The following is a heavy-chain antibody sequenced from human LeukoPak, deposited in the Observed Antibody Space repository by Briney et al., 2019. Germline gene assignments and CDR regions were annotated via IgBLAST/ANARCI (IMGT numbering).Heavy chain of an antibody. J-gene: IGHJ4*02. CDR1: GDSVSSDSAA. V-gene: IGHV6-1*01. CDR3: TREAPGFDY. Sequence: SQTLSLTCAISGDSVSSDSAAWTWIRQSPSRGLEWLGRTYYRSKWYNDYAVSVESRITINPDTSKNQFSLQLNSVTPEDTAVYYCTREAPGFDYWGQGTLVTVSS. D-gene: IGHD2-8*02. CDR2: TYYRSKWYN.